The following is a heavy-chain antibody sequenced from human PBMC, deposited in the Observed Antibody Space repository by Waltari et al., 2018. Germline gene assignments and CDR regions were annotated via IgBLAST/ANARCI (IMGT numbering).Heavy chain of an antibody. J-gene: IGHJ5*02. CDR2: IWSDENNK. D-gene: IGHD3-22*01. Sequence: QVQLVESGGGVVQPGGSLRLPCAASGFTLSTYGIHWVRQVPGKGLEWVAFIWSDENNKHYADSVQGRFTISRDNAKNTVFLQMDRLTTDDTAVYYCAKGPDSSGYFSTWLDPWGQGILVTVSS. V-gene: IGHV3-30*02. CDR1: GFTLSTYG. CDR3: AKGPDSSGYFSTWLDP.